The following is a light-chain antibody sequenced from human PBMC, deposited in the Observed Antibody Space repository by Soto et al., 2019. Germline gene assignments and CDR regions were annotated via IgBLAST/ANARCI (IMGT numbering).Light chain of an antibody. CDR2: AAS. V-gene: IGKV1D-12*01. CDR1: QDISSW. Sequence: DIQMTQSPSSVSASVGDRVTITCRASQDISSWLAWYQQRPGKAPNLLIYAASSLQSGVPSRFSGSGSGTDFTLTISSLRPEDFATYYCQQANSFPITFGQGTRLEIK. CDR3: QQANSFPIT. J-gene: IGKJ5*01.